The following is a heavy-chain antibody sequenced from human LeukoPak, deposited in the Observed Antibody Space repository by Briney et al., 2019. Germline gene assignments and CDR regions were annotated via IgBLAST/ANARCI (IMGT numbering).Heavy chain of an antibody. CDR2: MKQDGREK. Sequence: GGSLRLSCAASGFTFSTYWMTWVRQAPGKGLEWVANMKQDGREKYYVDSVKGRFTISRDNAKNSLYLQMNSLRAEDTAVYYCARDWSRIAPRGFDPWGQGTLVTVSS. D-gene: IGHD6-13*01. CDR3: ARDWSRIAPRGFDP. J-gene: IGHJ5*02. V-gene: IGHV3-7*01. CDR1: GFTFSTYW.